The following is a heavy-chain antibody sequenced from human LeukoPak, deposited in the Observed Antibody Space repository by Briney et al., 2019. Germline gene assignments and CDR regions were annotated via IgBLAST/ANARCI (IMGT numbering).Heavy chain of an antibody. CDR1: GYTFTSYG. CDR3: ARSSSPRTYYYDSSGQFDY. CDR2: ISAYNGNT. D-gene: IGHD3-22*01. Sequence: ASVTVSCKASGYTFTSYGISWVRQAPGQGLEWMGWISAYNGNTNYAQKLQGRVTMTTDTSTSTAYMELRSLRSDDTAVYYCARSSSPRTYYYDSSGQFDYWGQGTLVTVSS. V-gene: IGHV1-18*01. J-gene: IGHJ4*02.